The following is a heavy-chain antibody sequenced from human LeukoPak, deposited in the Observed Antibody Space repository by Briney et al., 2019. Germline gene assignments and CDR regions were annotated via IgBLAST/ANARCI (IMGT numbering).Heavy chain of an antibody. CDR2: IYYSGST. V-gene: IGHV4-39*01. Sequence: PSETLSLTCTVSGGSISSSSYYWGWIRQPPGKGLEWIGSIYYSGSTYYNPSLKSRVTISVDTSKNQFSLKLSSVTAADTAVYYCARWNLAYCGGDCYANTYYFDYWGQGTLVTASS. CDR3: ARWNLAYCGGDCYANTYYFDY. CDR1: GGSISSSSYY. J-gene: IGHJ4*02. D-gene: IGHD2-21*02.